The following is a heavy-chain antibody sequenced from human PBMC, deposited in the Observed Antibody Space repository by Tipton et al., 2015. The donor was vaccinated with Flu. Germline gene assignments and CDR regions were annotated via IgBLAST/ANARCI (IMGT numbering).Heavy chain of an antibody. CDR2: ISGSSSTI. V-gene: IGHV3-48*04. CDR3: ARDLTD. J-gene: IGHJ4*02. CDR1: GFTLNGAS. Sequence: SLRLSRVASGFTLNGASMNWVRQAPGKGLEWVSYISGSSSTIYYTDSVRGRFTISRDNAKNSLSLQMNSLRGEDTAVYYCARDLTDWGQGTLVTVTS.